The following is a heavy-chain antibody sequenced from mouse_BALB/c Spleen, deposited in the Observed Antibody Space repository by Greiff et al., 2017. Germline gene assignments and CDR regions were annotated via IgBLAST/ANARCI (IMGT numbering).Heavy chain of an antibody. D-gene: IGHD2-14*01. CDR2: IWGDGST. CDR1: GFSLTGYG. J-gene: IGHJ3*01. V-gene: IGHV2-6-7*01. Sequence: VQGVESGPGLVAPSQSLSITCTVSGFSLTGYGVNWVRQPPGKGLEWLGMIWGDGSTDYNSALKSRLSISKDNSKSQVFLKMNSLQTDDTARYYCARGYRYDGGAWFAYWGQGTLVTVSA. CDR3: ARGYRYDGGAWFAY.